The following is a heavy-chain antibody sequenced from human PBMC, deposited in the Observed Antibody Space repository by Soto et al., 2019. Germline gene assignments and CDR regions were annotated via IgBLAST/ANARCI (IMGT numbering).Heavy chain of an antibody. Sequence: QVQLVQSGAEVKKPGASVKVSCKASGYTFTSYGISWVRQAPGQGLEWMGWISAYNGNTNYAQKLQGRVTMTTDTSTSTAYMELRSLRSDDTAVYYCARVSGVYSYGSLAGYYFDYWGQGTLVTVSS. CDR2: ISAYNGNT. J-gene: IGHJ4*02. D-gene: IGHD5-18*01. CDR3: ARVSGVYSYGSLAGYYFDY. V-gene: IGHV1-18*01. CDR1: GYTFTSYG.